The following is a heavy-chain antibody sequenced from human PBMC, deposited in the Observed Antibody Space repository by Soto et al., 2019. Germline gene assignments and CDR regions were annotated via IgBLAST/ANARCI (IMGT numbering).Heavy chain of an antibody. CDR2: IYYSGST. CDR3: ARDYPPIYSNYYYGMDV. Sequence: SETLSLTCTVSGGSISSYYWSWIRQPPGKGLEWIGYIYYSGSTNYNPSLKSRVTISVDTSKNQFSLKLSSVTAADTAVYYCARDYPPIYSNYYYGMDVWGQGTTVTVSS. CDR1: GGSISSYY. J-gene: IGHJ6*02. D-gene: IGHD6-13*01. V-gene: IGHV4-59*01.